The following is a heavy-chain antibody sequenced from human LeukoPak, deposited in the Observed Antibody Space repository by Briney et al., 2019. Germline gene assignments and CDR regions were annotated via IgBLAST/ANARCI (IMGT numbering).Heavy chain of an antibody. CDR1: GFNFSDYA. Sequence: GGSLRVSCAASGFNFSDYAMSWVRQAPGKGLEWVSAISGSGGSTYYADSVKGRFTISRDNSKNTLYLQMNSLRAEDTAVYYCAKDLWTGTTLFDYWGQGTPVTVSS. CDR2: ISGSGGST. J-gene: IGHJ4*02. V-gene: IGHV3-23*01. D-gene: IGHD1-7*01. CDR3: AKDLWTGTTLFDY.